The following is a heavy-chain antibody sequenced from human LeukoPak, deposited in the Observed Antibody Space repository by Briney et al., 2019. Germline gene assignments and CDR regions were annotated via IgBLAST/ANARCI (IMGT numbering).Heavy chain of an antibody. CDR1: GYSISSGYY. J-gene: IGHJ5*02. D-gene: IGHD4-17*01. CDR2: INHSGST. Sequence: PSETLSLTCTVSGYSISSGYYWGWIRQPPGKGLEWIGEINHSGSTNYNPSLKSRVTISVDTSKNQFSLKLSSVTAADTAVYYCARDYATTVTKNWFDPWGQGTLVTVSS. V-gene: IGHV4-38-2*02. CDR3: ARDYATTVTKNWFDP.